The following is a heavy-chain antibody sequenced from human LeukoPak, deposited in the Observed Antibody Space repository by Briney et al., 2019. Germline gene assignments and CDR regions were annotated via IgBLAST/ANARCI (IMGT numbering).Heavy chain of an antibody. CDR2: ISGSGGST. Sequence: SGGSLRLSCAASGFTFSSYAMSWVRQAPGKGLEWVSAISGSGGSTYYADSVKGRFTISRDNSKNTLYLQMNSLRAEDTAVYCCAKRYGSGSYYNGENFDYWGQGTLVTVSS. V-gene: IGHV3-23*01. J-gene: IGHJ4*02. CDR1: GFTFSSYA. D-gene: IGHD3-10*01. CDR3: AKRYGSGSYYNGENFDY.